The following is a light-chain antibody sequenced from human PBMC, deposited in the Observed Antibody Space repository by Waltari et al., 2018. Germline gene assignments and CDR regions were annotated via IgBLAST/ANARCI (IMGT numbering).Light chain of an antibody. Sequence: HSVLTQPPSASGTPGQRVTISCSGLSSDIGSTAVNWYQQLPGTAPRLLIYSNYRRPSGVPDRFSGSKSGTSASLAIGGLQSEDEADYYCAAWTDRLNGPYVFGTGTKVTVL. CDR1: SSDIGSTA. V-gene: IGLV1-44*01. CDR2: SNY. CDR3: AAWTDRLNGPYV. J-gene: IGLJ1*01.